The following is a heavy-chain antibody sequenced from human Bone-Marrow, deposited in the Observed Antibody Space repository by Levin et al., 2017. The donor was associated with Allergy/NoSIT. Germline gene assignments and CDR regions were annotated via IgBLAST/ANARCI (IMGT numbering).Heavy chain of an antibody. CDR1: GFTFTTYW. J-gene: IGHJ4*02. CDR3: ARNLFYNSGLRFDY. Sequence: PGGSLRLSCAASGFTFTTYWLSWVRQAPGKGLEWVADIKQDGSEQYYVDSVKGRFTISRDNAKNSLYLQMNSLRAEDTAVYYCARNLFYNSGLRFDYWGQGTLVTVSS. D-gene: IGHD6-25*01. CDR2: IKQDGSEQ. V-gene: IGHV3-7*04.